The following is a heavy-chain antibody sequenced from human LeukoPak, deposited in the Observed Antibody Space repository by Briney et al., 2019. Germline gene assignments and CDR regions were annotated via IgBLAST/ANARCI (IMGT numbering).Heavy chain of an antibody. CDR3: AGRLWRRDGYNLSAFDI. J-gene: IGHJ3*02. CDR2: IYYSGST. D-gene: IGHD5-24*01. V-gene: IGHV4-59*01. CDR1: GGSISSYY. Sequence: SETLSLTCTVSGGSISSYYWNSIRQPPGKGLEWIGYIYYSGSTNYNPSLKSRVTISVDTSENQFSLKLSSVTAADTAVYYCAGRLWRRDGYNLSAFDIWGQGTMVTVSS.